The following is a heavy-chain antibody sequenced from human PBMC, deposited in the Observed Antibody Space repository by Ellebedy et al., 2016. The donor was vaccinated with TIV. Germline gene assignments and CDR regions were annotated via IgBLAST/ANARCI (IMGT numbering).Heavy chain of an antibody. V-gene: IGHV4-59*08. CDR2: IYYSGNT. D-gene: IGHD6-19*01. CDR1: GGSISSYY. Sequence: SETLSLTCNVSGGSISSYYWSWIRQPPGKGLEWIGYIYYSGNTNYNPSLKSRVTISVDTSKNQFSLKLRSVTAADTAVYYCAALQWLAPAWYFDLWGRGTLVTVSS. J-gene: IGHJ2*01. CDR3: AALQWLAPAWYFDL.